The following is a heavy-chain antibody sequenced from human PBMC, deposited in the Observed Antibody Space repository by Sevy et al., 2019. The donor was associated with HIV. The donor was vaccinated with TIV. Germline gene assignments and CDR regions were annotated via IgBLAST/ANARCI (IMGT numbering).Heavy chain of an antibody. J-gene: IGHJ3*02. D-gene: IGHD3-22*01. CDR3: ATPRGYDSSGYYYDAFDI. Sequence: ASVKVSCKVSGYTLTELSMHWVRQAPGKGLEWMGGFDPEDGETIYAQKFQGRVTMTEDTSTDTAYMELSSLRSEDTAVYYCATPRGYDSSGYYYDAFDIWGRGTMVTVSS. CDR2: FDPEDGET. V-gene: IGHV1-24*01. CDR1: GYTLTELS.